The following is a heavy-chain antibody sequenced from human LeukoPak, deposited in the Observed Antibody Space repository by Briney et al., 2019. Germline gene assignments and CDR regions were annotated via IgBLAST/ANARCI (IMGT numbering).Heavy chain of an antibody. CDR3: AKFDGILRLMSSGAFDI. CDR2: LSYDGSNE. V-gene: IGHV3-30-3*02. D-gene: IGHD3-10*01. J-gene: IGHJ3*02. Sequence: PGGSLRLSCAASGFTFSSHAMHWVRQAPGKGLEWVAVLSYDGSNEHYADSVKGRFTISRDNSKNTLYLQLNSLRTEDTAVYYCAKFDGILRLMSSGAFDIWGQGTMVTVSS. CDR1: GFTFSSHA.